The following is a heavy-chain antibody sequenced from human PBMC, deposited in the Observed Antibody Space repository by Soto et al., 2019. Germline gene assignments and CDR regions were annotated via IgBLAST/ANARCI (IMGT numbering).Heavy chain of an antibody. J-gene: IGHJ6*02. CDR1: GYNFTSYW. CDR2: IDPSDSYT. D-gene: IGHD1-26*01. Sequence: ESLKISCKGSGYNFTSYWISWVRQMPGKGLEWMGRIDPSDSYTNYSPSFQGHVTISADKSISTAYLQWSSLKASDTAMYYCALEGVGAIRPGWYYYYYGMDVWGQGTTVTGSS. CDR3: ALEGVGAIRPGWYYYYYGMDV. V-gene: IGHV5-10-1*01.